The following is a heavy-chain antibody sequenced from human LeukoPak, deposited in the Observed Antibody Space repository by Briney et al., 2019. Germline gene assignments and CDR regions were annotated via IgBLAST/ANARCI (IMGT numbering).Heavy chain of an antibody. V-gene: IGHV4-39*07. CDR1: GGSISSSHYY. J-gene: IGHJ5*02. CDR3: ARGIAARSWFDP. D-gene: IGHD6-6*01. CDR2: IYYSGST. Sequence: SETLSLTCTVSGGSISSSHYYWGWIRQPPGKGLEWIGNIYYSGSTYYNPSLQSRVTISVDTSKNQFSLKLSSVTAADTAVYYCARGIAARSWFDPWGQGTLVTVSS.